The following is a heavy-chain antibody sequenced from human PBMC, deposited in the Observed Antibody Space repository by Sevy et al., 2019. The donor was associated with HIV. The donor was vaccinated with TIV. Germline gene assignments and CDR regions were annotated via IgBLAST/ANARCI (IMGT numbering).Heavy chain of an antibody. CDR1: GGSISSYY. D-gene: IGHD5-12*01. Sequence: EILSLTCTVSGGSISSYYWSWIRQPPGKGLEYIGYIHYTGSANYNPSLKSRVTISVDTSKNQFSLKLSSVTAADTAVYYCTGAPPVRSGDDSHNWFDPWGQGSLVTVSS. V-gene: IGHV4-59*01. CDR2: IHYTGSA. J-gene: IGHJ5*02. CDR3: TGAPPVRSGDDSHNWFDP.